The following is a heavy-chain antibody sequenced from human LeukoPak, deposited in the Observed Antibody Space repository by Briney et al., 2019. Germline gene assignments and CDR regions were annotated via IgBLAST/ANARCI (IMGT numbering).Heavy chain of an antibody. CDR1: GFTVSSNY. V-gene: IGHV3-53*01. CDR3: ARARGGWYVFDY. Sequence: GGSLRLSCAASGFTVSSNYMGWVRQAPGKGLEWVSVIYSGGSTYYADSVKGRFTISRDNSKNTLYLQMNSLRAEDTAVYYCARARGGWYVFDYWGQGTLVTVSS. CDR2: IYSGGST. J-gene: IGHJ4*02. D-gene: IGHD6-19*01.